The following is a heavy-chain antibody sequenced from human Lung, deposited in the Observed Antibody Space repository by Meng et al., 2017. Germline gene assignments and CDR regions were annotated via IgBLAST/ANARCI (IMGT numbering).Heavy chain of an antibody. V-gene: IGHV4-34*01. D-gene: IGHD4-11*01. CDR2: INHSGST. CDR1: GGSFIDYY. CDR3: ARGPTTMAHDFDY. J-gene: IGHJ4*02. Sequence: QVQLQQRGPGLVQPPETLSLTCVVSGGSFIDYYWGWIRQPPGKGLEWIGEINHSGSTNYNPSLESRATISVDTSQNNLSLKLSSVTAADSAVYYCARGPTTMAHDFDYWGQGTLVTVSS.